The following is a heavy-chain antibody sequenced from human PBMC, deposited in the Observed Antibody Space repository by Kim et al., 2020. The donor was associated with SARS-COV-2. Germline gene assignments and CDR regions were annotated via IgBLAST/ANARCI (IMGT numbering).Heavy chain of an antibody. CDR1: GLTFRSQS. CDR2: INNNAGSA. J-gene: IGHJ4*02. CDR3: VTVRNWNNLDY. D-gene: IGHD1-1*01. Sequence: GGSLRLSCSASGLTFRSQSMHWVRQAPGKGLECVSLINNNAGSAYYADSVKGRFTISRDNSKNTLYLQMSSLRAEDTAVYYCVTVRNWNNLDYWGQGTLV. V-gene: IGHV3-64D*06.